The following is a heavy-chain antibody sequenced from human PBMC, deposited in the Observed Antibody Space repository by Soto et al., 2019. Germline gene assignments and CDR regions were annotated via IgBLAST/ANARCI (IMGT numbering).Heavy chain of an antibody. V-gene: IGHV1-3*01. CDR2: IIASNGIT. J-gene: IGHJ4*02. CDR1: GGTFSSYT. CDR3: ARSPVVLTGYYAY. D-gene: IGHD3-9*01. Sequence: GASVKVSCKASGGTFSSYTISWVRQAPGQRLEWMGRIIASNGITKYSQKFQGRVTITRDTSASTAYMELSSLRSEDTAVYYCARSPVVLTGYYAYWGQGTLVTVSS.